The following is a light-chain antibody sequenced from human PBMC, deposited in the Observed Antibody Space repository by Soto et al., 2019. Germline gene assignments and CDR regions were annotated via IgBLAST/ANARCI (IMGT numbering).Light chain of an antibody. CDR1: SSNIGEGYD. CDR3: QSYDSSLSGSV. CDR2: GNS. J-gene: IGLJ2*01. Sequence: QSVLTKPPSLSGAPGQRFTISCTGSSSNIGEGYDVHWYQQLPGTAPKLLIYGNSNRPSGVPDRFSGYKSGTSASLAITGLQADDEADYYGQSYDSSLSGSVVGGGTKLTVL. V-gene: IGLV1-40*01.